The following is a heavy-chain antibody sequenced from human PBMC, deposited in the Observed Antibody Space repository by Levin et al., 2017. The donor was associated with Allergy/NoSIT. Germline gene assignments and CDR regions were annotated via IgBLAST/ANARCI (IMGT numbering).Heavy chain of an antibody. CDR2: INSDWGSA. CDR1: GFTFSNYW. J-gene: IGHJ4*02. V-gene: IGHV3-74*01. D-gene: IGHD3-3*01. CDR3: ARRLGNFWSGYNYFDY. Sequence: LSLTCAASGFTFSNYWMHWVRQVPRKGLVWVARINSDWGSAYYADFVTGRFTISRDNAKNSLYLHMNSLRAEDTAVYCCARRLGNFWSGYNYFDYWRQGALVAVSS.